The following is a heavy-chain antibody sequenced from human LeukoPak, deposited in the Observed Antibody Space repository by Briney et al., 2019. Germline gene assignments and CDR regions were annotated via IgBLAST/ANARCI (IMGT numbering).Heavy chain of an antibody. Sequence: GESLKISCKGSGYSFTTYWIGWVRQMPGKGLEWMGIIYPGDSDTRYSPSFQGQVTISADKSISTAYLQWRSLKASDTAIYYCASPRVTTVDSTEYWGQGTLVTVSS. D-gene: IGHD4-17*01. CDR1: GYSFTTYW. V-gene: IGHV5-51*01. J-gene: IGHJ4*02. CDR3: ASPRVTTVDSTEY. CDR2: IYPGDSDT.